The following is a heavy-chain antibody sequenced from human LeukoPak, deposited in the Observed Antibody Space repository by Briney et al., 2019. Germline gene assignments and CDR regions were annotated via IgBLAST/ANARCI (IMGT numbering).Heavy chain of an antibody. CDR3: ARRAAAVTYFYYYIDV. D-gene: IGHD6-13*01. Sequence: GASLKSSNEGAGYSLTSYWSGWLRQMPGEGVEWMGIIYPGDSDTRYSPFFQGQVTISADKSISTAWLKWSCLKASDTAMYYCARRAAAVTYFYYYIDVGGEGTTVTVSS. CDR2: IYPGDSDT. CDR1: GYSLTSYW. J-gene: IGHJ6*03. V-gene: IGHV5-51*01.